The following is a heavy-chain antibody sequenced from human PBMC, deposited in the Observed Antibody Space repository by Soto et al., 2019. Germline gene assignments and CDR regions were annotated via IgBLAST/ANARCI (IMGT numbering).Heavy chain of an antibody. CDR3: ARVGSRDAYNYVLDQ. J-gene: IGHJ1*01. CDR2: VISASGSV. V-gene: IGHV1-69*06. CDR1: XRXXXXXX. Sequence: QVQVVQSGAEVKXPGSSVKISXKXSXRXXXXXXXXXXXXXXXXRLEWMGGVISASGSVTYAPKFQGRVTMTAVNSAGIGYMELTSLTSEDTAIYYCARVGSRDAYNYVLDQWGPGTMVTVSS. D-gene: IGHD5-18*01.